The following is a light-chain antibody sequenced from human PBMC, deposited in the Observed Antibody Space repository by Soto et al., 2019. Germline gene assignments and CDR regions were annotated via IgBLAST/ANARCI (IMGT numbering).Light chain of an antibody. CDR1: QSISSW. CDR2: DAS. V-gene: IGKV1-5*01. J-gene: IGKJ4*01. CDR3: QQYNSYSPPT. Sequence: DIQMTQSPSTLSASVGDRVTITCRASQSISSWLAWYQQKPGKDPKLLIYDASSLKSGFPSSFSGSGSGTQFTLTISSLQPDDFATYYCQQYNSYSPPTFGGGTPVEIK.